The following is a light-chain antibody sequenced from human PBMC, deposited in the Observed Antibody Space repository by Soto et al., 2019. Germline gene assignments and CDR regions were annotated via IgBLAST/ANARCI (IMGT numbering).Light chain of an antibody. CDR1: QSVTTQ. Sequence: IVLTQSPGTLSLSPGERATLSCSASQSVTTQLAWYQQKPCQAPRLIIHGASSRATGVPGRITGSGSGTDFTHTTSRLEPVDFAVYYSQQDGGSTRTFGQGSKVEMK. CDR3: QQDGGSTRT. CDR2: GAS. V-gene: IGKV3-20*01. J-gene: IGKJ1*01.